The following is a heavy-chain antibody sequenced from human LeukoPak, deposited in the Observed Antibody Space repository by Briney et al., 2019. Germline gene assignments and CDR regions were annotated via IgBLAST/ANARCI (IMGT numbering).Heavy chain of an antibody. CDR2: IYPNSGGT. V-gene: IGHV1-2*02. D-gene: IGHD3-22*01. J-gene: IGHJ4*02. Sequence: ASVSLSCNASGGTISGYYRHWVRQPPGQGLEWMGWIYPNSGGTNYAQKVQGRVPITRDTSISTAYMELSRLRSEDTAVYYCARATNYHDSSGYVYYFVYWGQRALVTVSS. CDR3: ARATNYHDSSGYVYYFVY. CDR1: GGTISGYY.